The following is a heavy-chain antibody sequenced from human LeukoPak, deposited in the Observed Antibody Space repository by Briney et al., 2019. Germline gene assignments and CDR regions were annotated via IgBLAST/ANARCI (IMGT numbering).Heavy chain of an antibody. CDR1: GFTFRNAW. J-gene: IGHJ4*02. V-gene: IGHV3-21*06. CDR3: ATGDFDH. CDR2: ISNSISDT. D-gene: IGHD7-27*01. Sequence: GGSLRLSCAASGFTFRNAWMSWVRQAPGKGLEWVSSISNSISDTYYADSMKGRFTISRDNANNSLYLQMNSLRVEDTAVYYCATGDFDHWGQGTLVTVSS.